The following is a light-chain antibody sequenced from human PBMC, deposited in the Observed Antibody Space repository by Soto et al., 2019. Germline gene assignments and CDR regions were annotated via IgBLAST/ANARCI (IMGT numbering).Light chain of an antibody. CDR2: DVI. J-gene: IGLJ1*01. CDR3: TSYTSSFTFV. CDR1: SNDVGGYNF. V-gene: IGLV2-14*03. Sequence: QSALTQPASVSGSPGQSITISCTGTSNDVGGYNFVFWYQQHPTKAPKLIIYDVINRPSGVSNRFSGSKSGNMASLTISGLQAEDEAEYYCTSYTSSFTFVFGTGTKLTVL.